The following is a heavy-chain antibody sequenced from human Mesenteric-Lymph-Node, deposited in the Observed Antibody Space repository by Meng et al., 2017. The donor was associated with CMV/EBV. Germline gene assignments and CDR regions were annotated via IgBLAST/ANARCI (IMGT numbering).Heavy chain of an antibody. Sequence: GGPLRLSCKGSGYSFTSYWIGWVRQMPGKGLEWMGIIYPGDSDTRYSPSFQGQVTISADKSISTAYLQWSSLKASDTAMYYCARRSGFWSGYYNGYFDYWGQGTLVTVSS. D-gene: IGHD3-3*01. CDR1: GYSFTSYW. J-gene: IGHJ4*02. CDR3: ARRSGFWSGYYNGYFDY. V-gene: IGHV5-51*01. CDR2: IYPGDSDT.